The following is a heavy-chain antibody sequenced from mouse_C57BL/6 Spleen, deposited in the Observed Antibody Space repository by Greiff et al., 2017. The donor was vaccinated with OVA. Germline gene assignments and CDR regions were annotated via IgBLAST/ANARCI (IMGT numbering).Heavy chain of an antibody. V-gene: IGHV10-1*01. CDR1: GFSFNTYA. CDR2: IRSKSNNYAT. D-gene: IGHD1-1*01. Sequence: EVKLLESGGGLVQPKGSLKLSCAASGFSFNTYAMNWVRQAPGKGLEWVARIRSKSNNYATYYADSVKERFTISRDDSESMLYLQMNNLKTEDTAMYYCVRHGSDYFDYWGQGTTLTVSS. CDR3: VRHGSDYFDY. J-gene: IGHJ2*01.